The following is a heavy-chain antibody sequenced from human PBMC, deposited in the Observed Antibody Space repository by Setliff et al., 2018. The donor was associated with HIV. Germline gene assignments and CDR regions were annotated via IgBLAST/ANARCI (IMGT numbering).Heavy chain of an antibody. V-gene: IGHV1-3*01. J-gene: IGHJ4*02. Sequence: GASVKVSCKTSGYSFTGYAMHLVRHAPGQRLEWMAWINGANGNVRYSQKFQDRLTLTRDTAASTVHMELSSLTSEDTAVYFCARDSFGFDYWGQGSLVTVSS. CDR2: INGANGNV. CDR1: GYSFTGYA. CDR3: ARDSFGFDY. D-gene: IGHD3-3*01.